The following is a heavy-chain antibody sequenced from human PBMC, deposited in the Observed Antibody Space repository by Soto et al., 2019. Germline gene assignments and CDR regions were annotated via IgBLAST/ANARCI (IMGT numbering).Heavy chain of an antibody. Sequence: KSSETLSLTCTVSGDSIISSAFYWGWVRQPPGKGLEWIGSIFNLGSSYYNPSLKSRVTMSVDTSKNQFSLRLRSVTAADTALYFCARHSLALRKNNWFDPWGQGIMVTVSS. D-gene: IGHD3-3*02. V-gene: IGHV4-39*01. CDR1: GDSIISSAFY. J-gene: IGHJ5*02. CDR3: ARHSLALRKNNWFDP. CDR2: IFNLGSS.